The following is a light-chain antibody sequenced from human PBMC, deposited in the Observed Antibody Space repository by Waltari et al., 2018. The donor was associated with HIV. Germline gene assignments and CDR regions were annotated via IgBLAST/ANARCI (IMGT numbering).Light chain of an antibody. J-gene: IGKJ2*01. V-gene: IGKV3-15*01. Sequence: EIVMTQSPATLSVSHGERATLSCRASQSIGSRLAWYQQKPGQAPRLLIYGASTRATGIPARISGSGSGTDFTLTISSLQSEDVAVYYCQHYNSWPPYTFGQGTKLEIK. CDR2: GAS. CDR1: QSIGSR. CDR3: QHYNSWPPYT.